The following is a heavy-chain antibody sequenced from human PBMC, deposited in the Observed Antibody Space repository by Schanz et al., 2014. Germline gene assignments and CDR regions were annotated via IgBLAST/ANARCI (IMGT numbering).Heavy chain of an antibody. CDR1: GFTVSNSY. D-gene: IGHD3-16*01. V-gene: IGHV3-53*04. J-gene: IGHJ6*02. CDR3: ATAQGFDRLYYGVDV. CDR2: IYSSGST. Sequence: DVQLVDSGGGLVQPGGSLRLSCAASGFTVSNSYIHWVRQAPGKGLEWVTTIYSSGSTYYADSVRGRVTISRDNSMNTVYLQMNSLRSDDATVYYCATAQGFDRLYYGVDVWGQGTTVTVSS.